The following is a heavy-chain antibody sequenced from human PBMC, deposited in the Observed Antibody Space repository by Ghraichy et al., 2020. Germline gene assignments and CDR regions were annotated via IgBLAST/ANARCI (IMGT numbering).Heavy chain of an antibody. V-gene: IGHV4-59*01. CDR3: ARAKPGYFDY. CDR1: GGSISSYY. CDR2: IYYSGST. Sequence: SETLSLTCTVSGGSISSYYWSWIRQPPGKGLEWIGYIYYSGSTNYNPSLKSQVTISVDTSKNQFSLKLSSVTAADTAVYYSARAKPGYFDYWGQGTLVTVSS. J-gene: IGHJ4*02.